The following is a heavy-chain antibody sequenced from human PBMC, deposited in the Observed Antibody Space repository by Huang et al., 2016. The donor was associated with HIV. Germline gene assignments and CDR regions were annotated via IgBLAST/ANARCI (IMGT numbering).Heavy chain of an antibody. CDR1: GGSIRSDNYY. D-gene: IGHD3-10*01. V-gene: IGHV4-39*01. CDR2: IYYSAST. CDR3: ARLPGSITMIRGVITDPY. Sequence: QLQLQESGPGLVKPSETLSLTCTVSGGSIRSDNYYWGWIRQPPGKGLEWIGSIYYSASTYYTPSLKSRVTITVDTSKNQFSLKMRSVTAADTAVYYCARLPGSITMIRGVITDPYWGQGTLVTVSS. J-gene: IGHJ4*02.